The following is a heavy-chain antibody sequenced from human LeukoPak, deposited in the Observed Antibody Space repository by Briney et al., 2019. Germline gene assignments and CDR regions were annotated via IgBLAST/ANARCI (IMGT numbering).Heavy chain of an antibody. CDR2: ISSSSSYI. Sequence: PGGSLRLSCAASGFTFSSYSMNWVRQAPGKGLEWVSSISSSSSYIYYADSVKGRFTISRYNAKNSLYLQMNSLRAEDTAVYYCARDRDDYPYYWGQGTLVTVSS. J-gene: IGHJ4*02. CDR3: ARDRDDYPYY. D-gene: IGHD4-11*01. V-gene: IGHV3-21*01. CDR1: GFTFSSYS.